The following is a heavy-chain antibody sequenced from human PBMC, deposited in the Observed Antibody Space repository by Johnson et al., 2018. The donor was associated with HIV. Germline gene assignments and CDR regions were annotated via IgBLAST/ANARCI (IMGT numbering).Heavy chain of an antibody. J-gene: IGHJ3*01. Sequence: QVQLVESGGGVVQPGRSLRLSCAASGFTFSSFAMHWVRQGPGKGLEWVAFISYDGSNKYYADSVKGRFTISRDNSKNTLYLQMNSLRAEDTAMYYCARIAVVEVEKNVW. CDR2: ISYDGSNK. D-gene: IGHD2-15*01. V-gene: IGHV3-30*04. CDR3: ARIAVVEVEKNV. CDR1: GFTFSSFA.